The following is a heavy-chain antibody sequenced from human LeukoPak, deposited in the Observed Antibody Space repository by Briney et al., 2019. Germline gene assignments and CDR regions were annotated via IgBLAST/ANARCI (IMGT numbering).Heavy chain of an antibody. CDR1: GFTFSDYA. Sequence: GGSLRLSCAVSGFTFSDYAMHWVRQAPGKGLEWVSGISGSGGSTYYADSVKGRFTISGDNSKNTLYLQMNSLRAEDTAVYYCARSMYSSSWSWDYWGQGTLVTVSS. CDR3: ARSMYSSSWSWDY. D-gene: IGHD6-13*01. CDR2: ISGSGGST. V-gene: IGHV3-23*01. J-gene: IGHJ4*02.